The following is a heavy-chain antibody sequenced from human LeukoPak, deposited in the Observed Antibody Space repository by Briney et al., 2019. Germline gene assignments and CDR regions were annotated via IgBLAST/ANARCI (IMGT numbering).Heavy chain of an antibody. CDR1: GGSISTYY. CDR2: IYNSGNT. J-gene: IGHJ4*02. V-gene: IGHV4-59*01. CDR3: VRGGSYSPFDH. D-gene: IGHD1-26*01. Sequence: SETLSLTCSVSGGSISTYYWSWIRQPPEKGLEWIGYIYNSGNTKYNPSLKSRVTTSVDTSKSQFSLELTSVTAADTAVYYCVRGGSYSPFDHWGQGTLVTVSS.